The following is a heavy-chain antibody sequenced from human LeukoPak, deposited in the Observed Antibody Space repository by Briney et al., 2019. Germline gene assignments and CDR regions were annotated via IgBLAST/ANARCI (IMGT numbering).Heavy chain of an antibody. J-gene: IGHJ3*02. D-gene: IGHD3-22*01. CDR1: GGSISTGGYY. CDR2: IYYSGST. CDR3: ARVGRHYYDSSGYSDI. V-gene: IGHV4-31*03. Sequence: SETLSLTCTVSGGSISTGGYYWSWIRQHPGKGLEWIGNIYYSGSTYYSPSLKSRVTMSVDTSKNQFSLTLISVTAADTAVYYCARVGRHYYDSSGYSDIWGQGTMVTVSS.